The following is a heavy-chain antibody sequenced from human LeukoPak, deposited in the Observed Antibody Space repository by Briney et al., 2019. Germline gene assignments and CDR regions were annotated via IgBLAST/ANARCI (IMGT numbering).Heavy chain of an antibody. Sequence: TPGGSRRLSCAASGSTFSAYYMSWIRQAPGKGLEWVSYISSSGSTIYYADSVKGRFTISRDNAKNSLYLQMNSLRAEDTAVYYCARLTTGTPYWFDPWGQGTLVTVSS. CDR3: ARLTTGTPYWFDP. V-gene: IGHV3-11*01. D-gene: IGHD1-1*01. J-gene: IGHJ5*02. CDR2: ISSSGSTI. CDR1: GSTFSAYY.